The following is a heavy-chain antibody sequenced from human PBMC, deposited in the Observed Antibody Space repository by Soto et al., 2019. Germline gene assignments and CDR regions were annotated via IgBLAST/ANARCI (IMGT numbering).Heavy chain of an antibody. CDR1: GYTSTNYY. J-gene: IGHJ3*02. CDR2: INPNGDST. V-gene: IGHV1-46*01. CDR3: ARGTRIVVVIGGAFDI. D-gene: IGHD3-22*01. Sequence: ASVKVSCKASGYTSTNYYMHWLRQAPGQGLEWMGIINPNGDSTSYAQKFQGRITMTRDTSTSTVYMELSSLTSDDTAVYYCARGTRIVVVIGGAFDIWGQGTMVTVS.